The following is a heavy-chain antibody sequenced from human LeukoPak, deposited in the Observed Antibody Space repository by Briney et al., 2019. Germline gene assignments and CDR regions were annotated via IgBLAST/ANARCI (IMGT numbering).Heavy chain of an antibody. CDR1: GYSFTSYW. D-gene: IGHD1-26*01. CDR2: IYPGDSDA. J-gene: IGHJ4*02. V-gene: IGHV5-51*01. Sequence: GESLKISCKGSGYSFTSYWIGWVRQMPGKGLKWMGIIYPGDSDARYSPSFQGQVTISADKSISTAYLQWSSLKAWDTAMYYCARRRDLYSGSYYPFDYWGQGTLVTVSS. CDR3: ARRRDLYSGSYYPFDY.